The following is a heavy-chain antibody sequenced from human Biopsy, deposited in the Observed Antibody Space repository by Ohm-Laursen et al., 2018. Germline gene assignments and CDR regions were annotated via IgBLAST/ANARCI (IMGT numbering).Heavy chain of an antibody. CDR3: SKRDLSGTSPV. J-gene: IGHJ6*02. D-gene: IGHD1-26*01. V-gene: IGHV4-39*01. CDR2: IYYGGTT. Sequence: SDTLSLTCTVSGGPFGINSRYWIWIRQPPGKGLEWIASIYYGGTTHYNASLQGRVTISVDQPKNQFSLRLTSVTAADTAVYYCSKRDLSGTSPVWGQGTTVTVSS. CDR1: GGPFGINSRY.